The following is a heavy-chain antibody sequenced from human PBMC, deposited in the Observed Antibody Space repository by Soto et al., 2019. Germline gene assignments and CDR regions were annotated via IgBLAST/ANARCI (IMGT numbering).Heavy chain of an antibody. CDR1: GFTFSSYA. J-gene: IGHJ6*02. CDR3: ARPSITMILYGMDV. CDR2: ISYDGSNK. Sequence: PGGSLGLSCAASGFTFSSYAMHWVRQAPGKGLEWVAVISYDGSNKYYADSVKGRFTISRDNSKNTLYLQMNSLRAEDTAVYYCARPSITMILYGMDVWGQGTTVTVSS. D-gene: IGHD3-22*01. V-gene: IGHV3-30-3*01.